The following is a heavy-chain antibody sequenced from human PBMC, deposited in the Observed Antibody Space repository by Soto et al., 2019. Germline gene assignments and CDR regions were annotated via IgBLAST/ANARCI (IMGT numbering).Heavy chain of an antibody. CDR3: DKGRGVGAGGNLRFLSYYYYGMDV. CDR1: GFTFSSYA. CDR2: ISGSGGRT. V-gene: IGHV3-23*01. D-gene: IGHD3-3*01. J-gene: IGHJ6*02. Sequence: EVQLLESGGGLVQPGGSLRLSCAASGFTFSSYAMSWVRQAPGKGLEWVSAISGSGGRTYYADSVKGRFTISRDNSKNTLYLQMNSLRDEYTAVYYCDKGRGVGAGGNLRFLSYYYYGMDVWGQGTTVTVSS.